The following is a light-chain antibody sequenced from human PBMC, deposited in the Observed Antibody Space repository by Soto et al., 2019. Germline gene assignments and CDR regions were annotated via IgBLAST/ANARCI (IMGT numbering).Light chain of an antibody. CDR3: QQRSNWPIT. J-gene: IGKJ5*01. Sequence: EIVLTQSPATLSLSPWDRATLSCRASQSVSSYLAWYQQKPGQAPRLLIYDASDRATGIPARFSGSGSGTDFTLTISSLEPEDFAVYYCQQRSNWPITFGQGTRLEI. CDR1: QSVSSY. V-gene: IGKV3-11*01. CDR2: DAS.